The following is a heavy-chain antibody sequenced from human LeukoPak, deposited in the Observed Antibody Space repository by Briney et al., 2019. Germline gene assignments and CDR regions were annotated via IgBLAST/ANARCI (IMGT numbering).Heavy chain of an antibody. V-gene: IGHV4-30-2*01. D-gene: IGHD2-2*01. CDR3: ARVDPSHYYGMDV. CDR2: IYHSGST. J-gene: IGHJ6*02. Sequence: ASETLSRTCAVSDDSISSGGYSWSWIRQPPGKGLELIGYIYHSGSTYYNPSLKSRVTISVDRSKNQFSLKLSSVAAADTAVYYCARVDPSHYYGMDVWGQGTTVTVSS. CDR1: DDSISSGGYS.